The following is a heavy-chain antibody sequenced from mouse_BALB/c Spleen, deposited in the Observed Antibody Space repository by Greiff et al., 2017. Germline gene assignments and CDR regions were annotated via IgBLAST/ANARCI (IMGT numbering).Heavy chain of an antibody. V-gene: IGHV5-12-1*01. CDR2: ISSGGGST. CDR3: ARLLLRLRNYAMDD. CDR1: GFAFSSYD. J-gene: IGHJ4*01. Sequence: EVKLVESGGGLVKPGGSLKLSCAASGFAFSSYDMSWVRQTPEKRLEWVAYISSGGGSTYYPDTVKGRFTISRDNAKNTLYLQMSSLKSEDTAMYYCARLLLRLRNYAMDDWGKGTSVTVSS. D-gene: IGHD1-2*01.